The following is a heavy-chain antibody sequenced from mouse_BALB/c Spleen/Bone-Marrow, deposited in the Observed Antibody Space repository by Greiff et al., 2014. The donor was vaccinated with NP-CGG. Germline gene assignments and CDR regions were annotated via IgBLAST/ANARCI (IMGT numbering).Heavy chain of an antibody. CDR2: ISSGSGTI. V-gene: IGHV5-17*02. Sequence: VQLKESGGDLVQPGGSRKLSCAASGFTFSSFGMHWVRQAPEKGLEWVAYISSGSGTIYYADTGKGRFTIARDKPKNTLCLQMTGLRSEDTAMYYCARGDYGNQYFFDYWGQGTTLTVST. CDR1: GFTFSSFG. D-gene: IGHD2-1*01. CDR3: ARGDYGNQYFFDY. J-gene: IGHJ2*01.